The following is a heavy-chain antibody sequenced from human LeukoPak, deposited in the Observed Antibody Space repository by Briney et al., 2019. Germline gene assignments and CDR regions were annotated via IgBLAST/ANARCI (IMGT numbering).Heavy chain of an antibody. J-gene: IGHJ5*02. Sequence: GASVKVSCKASGYTFTSYGISWVRQAPGQGLEWMGWISAYNGNTNYAQKLQGRVTMTTDTSTSTPYMELRSPRSDDTAVYYCAREYCSGGSCYSNNWFDPWGQGTLVTVSS. CDR3: AREYCSGGSCYSNNWFDP. CDR2: ISAYNGNT. CDR1: GYTFTSYG. V-gene: IGHV1-18*01. D-gene: IGHD2-15*01.